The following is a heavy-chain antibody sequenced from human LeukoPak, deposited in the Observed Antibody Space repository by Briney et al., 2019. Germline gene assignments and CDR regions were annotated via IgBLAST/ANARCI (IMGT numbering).Heavy chain of an antibody. V-gene: IGHV3-66*01. CDR1: GFTVSSNY. CDR3: AAPRERGYSYGSDYYFDY. CDR2: IYSGGST. J-gene: IGHJ4*02. Sequence: GGSLRLSCAASGFTVSSNYMSWVRQAPGKGLEWVSVIYSGGSTYYADSVKGRFTISRDNSKNTLYLQMNSLRAEDTAVYYCAAPRERGYSYGSDYYFDYWGQGTLVTVSS. D-gene: IGHD5-18*01.